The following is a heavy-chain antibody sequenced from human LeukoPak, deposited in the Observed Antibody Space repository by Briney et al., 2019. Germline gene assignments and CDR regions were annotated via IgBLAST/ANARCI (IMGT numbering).Heavy chain of an antibody. Sequence: HAGGSLRLSCEVSGFTFSTFGMNWLRQAPGKGLEWVSSFRGDGGSTYYAESVKGRFTISRDNSKNTVYLQMNNLRVEDTAIYYCAKDGYGSGGRWFDPWGQGTLVTVSS. J-gene: IGHJ5*02. CDR3: AKDGYGSGGRWFDP. D-gene: IGHD3-10*01. V-gene: IGHV3-23*01. CDR2: FRGDGGST. CDR1: GFTFSTFG.